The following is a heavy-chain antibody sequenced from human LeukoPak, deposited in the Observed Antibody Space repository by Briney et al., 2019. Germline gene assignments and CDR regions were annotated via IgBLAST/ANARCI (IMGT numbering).Heavy chain of an antibody. CDR1: GYSFTSYW. CDR2: IYPGDSDT. CDR3: ASQNSDFWSGYYPDAFDI. J-gene: IGHJ3*02. V-gene: IGHV5-51*01. Sequence: PGESLKISCKGSGYSFTSYWIGWVRQMPGKGLEWMGIIYPGDSDTRYSPSFQGQVTISADKSISTAYLQWSSLKASDTAMYYCASQNSDFWSGYYPDAFDIWGQGTMVTVSS. D-gene: IGHD3-3*01.